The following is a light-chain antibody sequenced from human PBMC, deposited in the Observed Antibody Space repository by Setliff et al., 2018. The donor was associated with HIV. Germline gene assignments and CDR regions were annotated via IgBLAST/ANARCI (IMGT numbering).Light chain of an antibody. J-gene: IGLJ1*01. CDR1: SGDVGAYNR. CDR2: EVT. CDR3: YSYTSSDTYV. Sequence: LTQPPSVSGSPGQSVTISCTGTSGDVGAYNRVSWYQQAPGTAPKVIIYEVTNRPSGVPDRFSGSKSGNTASLTISGLQAEDEADYYCYSYTSSDTYVFGTGTKVTVL. V-gene: IGLV2-18*02.